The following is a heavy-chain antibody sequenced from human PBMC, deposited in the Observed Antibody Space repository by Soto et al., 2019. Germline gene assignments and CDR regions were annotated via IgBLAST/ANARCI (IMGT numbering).Heavy chain of an antibody. CDR2: IKKDGSEQ. D-gene: IGHD2-2*01. CDR1: GFTFNRYW. Sequence: GGSLRLSCAASGFTFNRYWRSWVRQAPGTGLEWVANIKKDGSEQYYMDSVKGRFTVSRDNAKNSLTLQMSGLRAEDTSVYYCARRSTSWYFDFWGQGTLVTVSS. V-gene: IGHV3-7*01. CDR3: ARRSTSWYFDF. J-gene: IGHJ4*02.